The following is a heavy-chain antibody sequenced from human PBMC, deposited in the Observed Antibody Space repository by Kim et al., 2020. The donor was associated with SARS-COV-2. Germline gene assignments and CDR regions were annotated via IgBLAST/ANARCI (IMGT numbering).Heavy chain of an antibody. V-gene: IGHV6-1*01. CDR2: AYYRSKWSN. J-gene: IGHJ4*02. CDR1: GESVSSNNAV. Sequence: SPTLSLTCAISGESVSSNNAVWNWIRQSPSRGLEWLARAYYRSKWSNDYAVSVKSRITINPDTSKNQFSLQLNSVTPEDTAVYYCARERVAAAGRVFDYWGQGTLVTVSS. D-gene: IGHD6-13*01. CDR3: ARERVAAAGRVFDY.